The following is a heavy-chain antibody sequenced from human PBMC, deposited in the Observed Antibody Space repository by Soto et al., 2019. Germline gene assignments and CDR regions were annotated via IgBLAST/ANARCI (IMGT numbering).Heavy chain of an antibody. J-gene: IGHJ4*02. V-gene: IGHV4-61*01. CDR3: ARALAGYYYDSSGYYYFDY. Sequence: QVQLQESGPGLVKPSETLSLTCTVSGGSVSSGSYYWSWIRQPPGKGLEWIGYIYYSGSTNYNPSLQSRVTISVDTSKNQFSLKLSSVTAADTAVYYCARALAGYYYDSSGYYYFDYWGQGTLVTVSS. CDR1: GGSVSSGSYY. D-gene: IGHD3-22*01. CDR2: IYYSGST.